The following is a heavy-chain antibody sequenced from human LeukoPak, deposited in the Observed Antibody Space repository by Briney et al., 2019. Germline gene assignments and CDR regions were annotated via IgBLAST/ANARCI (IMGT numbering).Heavy chain of an antibody. Sequence: GGSLRLSCAASGFTFRDYSMNWVRQAPGKGLEWVSSISDDSNYIYYADSVKGRFTISRDNAKNSLYLQMNSLRAEDTAVYYCANHLACGSTSCPSFDYWGQGTLVTVSS. J-gene: IGHJ4*02. D-gene: IGHD2-2*01. CDR2: ISDDSNYI. CDR1: GFTFRDYS. V-gene: IGHV3-21*01. CDR3: ANHLACGSTSCPSFDY.